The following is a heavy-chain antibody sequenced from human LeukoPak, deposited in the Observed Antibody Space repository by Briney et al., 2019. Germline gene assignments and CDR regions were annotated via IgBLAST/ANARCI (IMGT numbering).Heavy chain of an antibody. CDR3: ARDNQYAAVAVPPYYFDY. V-gene: IGHV3-53*01. J-gene: IGHJ4*02. Sequence: PGGSLRLSCAASGFTVSSNYMSWVRQAPGKGLEWVSIIYSGGSTFYADSVKGRFTISRDNAKNSLYLQMNSLRAEDTAVYYCARDNQYAAVAVPPYYFDYWGQGTLVTVSS. D-gene: IGHD6-19*01. CDR2: IYSGGST. CDR1: GFTVSSNY.